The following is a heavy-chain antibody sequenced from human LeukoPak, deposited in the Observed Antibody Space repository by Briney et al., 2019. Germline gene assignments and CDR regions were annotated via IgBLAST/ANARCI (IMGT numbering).Heavy chain of an antibody. CDR3: ARNYDSSGYYIVDWYFDL. CDR1: GGSISSYY. CDR2: IYYSGST. J-gene: IGHJ2*01. Sequence: PSETLSLTCTVSGGSISSYYWSWIRQPPGKGLEWIGYIYYSGSTNYNPSLKSRVTTSVDTSKNQFSLKLSSVTAADTAVYYCARNYDSSGYYIVDWYFDLWGRGTLVTVSS. D-gene: IGHD3-22*01. V-gene: IGHV4-59*01.